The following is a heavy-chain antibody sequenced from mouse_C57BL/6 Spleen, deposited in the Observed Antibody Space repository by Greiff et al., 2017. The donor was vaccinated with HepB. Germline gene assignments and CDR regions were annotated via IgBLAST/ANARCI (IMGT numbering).Heavy chain of an antibody. D-gene: IGHD1-1*02. CDR1: GFTFSSYA. V-gene: IGHV5-4*01. J-gene: IGHJ3*01. CDR3: ARGGGGSAWFAY. CDR2: ISDGGSYT. Sequence: EVHLVESGGGLVKPGGSLKLSCAASGFTFSSYAMSWVRQTPEKRLEWVATISDGGSYTYYPDNVKGRFTISRDNAKNNLYLQMSHLKSEDTAMYYCARGGGGSAWFAYWGQGTLVTVSA.